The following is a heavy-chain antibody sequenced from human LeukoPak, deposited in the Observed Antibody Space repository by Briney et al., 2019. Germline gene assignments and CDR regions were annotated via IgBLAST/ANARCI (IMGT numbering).Heavy chain of an antibody. Sequence: GESLKISCKGSGYSFTSYWIGWVRQMPGKGLEWMGIIYPGDSDTRYSPSFQGQVTISADKSISTAYLQWSSLKASDTAMYYCARTRYSGSSRRRATPDAFDIWGQGTMVTVSS. D-gene: IGHD1-26*01. CDR1: GYSFTSYW. CDR3: ARTRYSGSSRRRATPDAFDI. V-gene: IGHV5-51*01. J-gene: IGHJ3*02. CDR2: IYPGDSDT.